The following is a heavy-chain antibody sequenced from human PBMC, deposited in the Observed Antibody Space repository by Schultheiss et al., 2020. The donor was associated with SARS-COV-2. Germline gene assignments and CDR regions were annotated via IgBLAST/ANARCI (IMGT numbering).Heavy chain of an antibody. J-gene: IGHJ3*02. V-gene: IGHV3-11*04. CDR3: ARDGGQYSSGWFLDAFDI. CDR1: GFTFSDYY. CDR2: ISGSGGST. D-gene: IGHD6-19*01. Sequence: GGSLRLSCAASGFTFSDYYMSWIRQAPGKGLEWVSAISGSGGSTYYADSVKGRFTISRDNAKNSLYLQMNSLRAEDTAVYYCARDGGQYSSGWFLDAFDIWGQGTMVTVSS.